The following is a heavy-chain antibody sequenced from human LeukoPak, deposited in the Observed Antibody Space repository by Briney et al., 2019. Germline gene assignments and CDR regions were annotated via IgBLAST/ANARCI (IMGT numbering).Heavy chain of an antibody. CDR2: ISYDGSSK. CDR3: AREFGALVGATEGEDAFDI. V-gene: IGHV3-30-3*01. D-gene: IGHD1-26*01. Sequence: PGGSLRLSCAASGFTFSSYAMHWVRQAPGKGLEWVAVISYDGSSKYYADSVKGRFTISRDNSKNTLYLQMNSLRAEDTAVYYCAREFGALVGATEGEDAFDIWGQGIMVTVSS. CDR1: GFTFSSYA. J-gene: IGHJ3*02.